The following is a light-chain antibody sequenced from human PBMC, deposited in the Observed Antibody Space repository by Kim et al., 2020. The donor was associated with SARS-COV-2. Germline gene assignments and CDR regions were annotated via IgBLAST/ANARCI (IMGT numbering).Light chain of an antibody. J-gene: IGLJ3*02. Sequence: SYELTQPPSVSVAPGKTARITCGGNNIGSKSVHWYQQKPGQAPVLVIYYDSDRPSGIPERFSGSNSGNTATLTISRVDAGDEADYYCQVWDSRSDHRVFG. CDR3: QVWDSRSDHRV. V-gene: IGLV3-21*04. CDR2: YDS. CDR1: NIGSKS.